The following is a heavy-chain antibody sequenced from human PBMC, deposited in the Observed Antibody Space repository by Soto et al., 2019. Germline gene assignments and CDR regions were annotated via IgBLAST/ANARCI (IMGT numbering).Heavy chain of an antibody. V-gene: IGHV4-31*03. CDR2: IYYSGST. CDR1: GGSISSGGYY. D-gene: IGHD3-3*01. CDR3: ARVLRVYDFWSAQGPVDY. Sequence: PSETLSLTCTVSGGSISSGGYYWSWIRQHPGKGLEWIGYIYYSGSTSYNPSLKSRVTIPVDTSKNQFSLKLSSVTAADTAVYYCARVLRVYDFWSAQGPVDYWGQGTLVTVSS. J-gene: IGHJ4*02.